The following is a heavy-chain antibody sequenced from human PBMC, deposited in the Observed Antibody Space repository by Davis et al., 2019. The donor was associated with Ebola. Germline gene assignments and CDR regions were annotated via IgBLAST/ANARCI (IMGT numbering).Heavy chain of an antibody. CDR1: GYTFTGYY. CDR3: ARDWGRNDYGDYGELDY. D-gene: IGHD4-17*01. CDR2: INPNSGGT. J-gene: IGHJ4*02. V-gene: IGHV1-2*02. Sequence: ASVKVSCKASGYTFTGYYMHWVRQAPGQGLEWMGWINPNSGGTNYAQKFQGRVTMTRDTSISTAYMELSRLRSDDTAVYYCARDWGRNDYGDYGELDYWGQGTLVTVSS.